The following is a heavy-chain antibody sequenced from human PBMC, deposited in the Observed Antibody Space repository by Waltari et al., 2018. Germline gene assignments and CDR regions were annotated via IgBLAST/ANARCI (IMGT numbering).Heavy chain of an antibody. CDR2: IYYSGST. CDR1: GGSISSHY. V-gene: IGHV4-59*11. CDR3: ARFITAGNYYYYYMDV. Sequence: QVQLQESGPGLVKPSETLSLTCPVSGGSISSHYWSWIRQPPGKGLEWIGYIYYSGSTNYNPSLKSRVTISVDTSKNQFSLKLSSVTAADTAVYYCARFITAGNYYYYYMDVWGKGTTVTVSS. J-gene: IGHJ6*03. D-gene: IGHD6-19*01.